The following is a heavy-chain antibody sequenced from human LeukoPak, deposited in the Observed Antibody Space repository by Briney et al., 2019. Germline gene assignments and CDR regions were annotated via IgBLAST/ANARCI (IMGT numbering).Heavy chain of an antibody. D-gene: IGHD3-10*01. CDR2: ISSSSSYI. CDR3: ASITMVRGVNKGFDP. J-gene: IGHJ5*02. CDR1: GFTFSSYS. Sequence: PGGSLRLSCAASGFTFSSYSMNWVRQAPGKGLEWVSSISSSSSYIYYADSVKGRFTISRDNAKNSLYLQMNSLRAEDTAVYYCASITMVRGVNKGFDPWGQGTLVTVSS. V-gene: IGHV3-21*01.